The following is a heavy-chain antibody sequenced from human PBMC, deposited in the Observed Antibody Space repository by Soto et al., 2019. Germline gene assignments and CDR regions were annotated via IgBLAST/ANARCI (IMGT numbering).Heavy chain of an antibody. D-gene: IGHD5-18*01. CDR3: ARHGYNYGGGYFDY. CDR1: GFTFSGYV. J-gene: IGHJ4*02. Sequence: GGSLRLSCAASGFTFSGYVMSWVRQAPGRGLKWVSVIYSGGSTYYADSVKGRFTISRDNSKNTLYLQMNSLRAEDTAVYYCARHGYNYGGGYFDYWGQGTLVTVSS. CDR2: IYSGGST. V-gene: IGHV3-66*04.